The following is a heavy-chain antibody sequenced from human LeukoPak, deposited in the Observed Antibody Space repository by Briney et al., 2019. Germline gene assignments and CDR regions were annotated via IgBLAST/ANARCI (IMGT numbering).Heavy chain of an antibody. J-gene: IGHJ3*02. CDR2: INSDGSST. CDR1: GFTFSSYW. CDR3: ARATYYYDSSGYSTDAFDI. D-gene: IGHD3-22*01. Sequence: GGSLRLSCAASGFTFSSYWMHWVRQAPGKGLVWVSRINSDGSSTSYADSVKGRFTISRDNAKNTLYLQMNSLRVEDTAVYYCARATYYYDSSGYSTDAFDIWGQGTMVTVSS. V-gene: IGHV3-74*01.